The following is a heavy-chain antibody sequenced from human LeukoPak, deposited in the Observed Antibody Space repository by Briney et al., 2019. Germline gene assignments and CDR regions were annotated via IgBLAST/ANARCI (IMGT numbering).Heavy chain of an antibody. Sequence: ASVKVSCKASGYIFSSYGISWVRQAPGQGLEWMGWISVHNGNTNYAQRLQGRVTLTTDTSTSTAFMELRSLRSDDTAVYYCARDLDSSGYYQENFDYWGQGTLVTVSS. CDR3: ARDLDSSGYYQENFDY. D-gene: IGHD3-22*01. V-gene: IGHV1-18*01. J-gene: IGHJ4*02. CDR1: GYIFSSYG. CDR2: ISVHNGNT.